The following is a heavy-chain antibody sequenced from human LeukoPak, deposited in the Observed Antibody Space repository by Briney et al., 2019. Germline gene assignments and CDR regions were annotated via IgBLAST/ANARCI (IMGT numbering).Heavy chain of an antibody. Sequence: PGGSLSLSCATSGFTFSSYAMSWVRQAPGKGLEWVSTISGSGGSTYYADSVKGRFTISRDNSKNTLYLQMNSLRAEDTAVYYCAKVPGAPYYFEYWGQGTLVTVSS. J-gene: IGHJ4*02. V-gene: IGHV3-23*01. CDR3: AKVPGAPYYFEY. CDR2: ISGSGGST. D-gene: IGHD1-26*01. CDR1: GFTFSSYA.